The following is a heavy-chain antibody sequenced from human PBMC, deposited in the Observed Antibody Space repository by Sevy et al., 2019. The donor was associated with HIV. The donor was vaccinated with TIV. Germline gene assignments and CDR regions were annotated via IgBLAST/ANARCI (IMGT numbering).Heavy chain of an antibody. Sequence: ASVKVSCKASGYTFIGYYLHWVRQAPGQGLEWMGWINPNSGVRNYAQMFQGRVTMTRDTSISTAHMELSRLRSDDTAVYYCARDLEYSSGDYKGGYYFDYWGQGTLVTVSS. V-gene: IGHV1-2*02. D-gene: IGHD3-22*01. CDR3: ARDLEYSSGDYKGGYYFDY. J-gene: IGHJ4*02. CDR2: INPNSGVR. CDR1: GYTFIGYY.